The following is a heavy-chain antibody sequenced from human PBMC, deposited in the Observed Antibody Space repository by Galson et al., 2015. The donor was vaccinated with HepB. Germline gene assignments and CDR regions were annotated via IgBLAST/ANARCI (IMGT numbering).Heavy chain of an antibody. D-gene: IGHD1-1*01. CDR3: ARDSGFGLDH. Sequence: SLRLSCAASGFTFSSYAMNWVRQAPGKGLEWVAVIWYDGSIKYYKDSVRGRFTVSRDNSKNTLYLEMNSLRGEDTALYYCARDSGFGLDHWGQGTLVSVSS. V-gene: IGHV3-33*01. J-gene: IGHJ4*02. CDR2: IWYDGSIK. CDR1: GFTFSSYA.